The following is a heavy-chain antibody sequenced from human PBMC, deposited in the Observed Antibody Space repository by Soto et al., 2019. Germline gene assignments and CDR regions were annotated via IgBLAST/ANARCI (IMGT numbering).Heavy chain of an antibody. V-gene: IGHV4-59*08. CDR1: GGSISNYY. Sequence: PSETLSLTCTVSGGSISNYYWTWIRQPPGKGLEWIGYIYYSGSTNYNPSLKSRVTISVDTSKNQFSLKLSSVTAADTAVYYCASTRGMDVWGQGTTVTVSS. CDR3: ASTRGMDV. D-gene: IGHD2-2*01. J-gene: IGHJ6*02. CDR2: IYYSGST.